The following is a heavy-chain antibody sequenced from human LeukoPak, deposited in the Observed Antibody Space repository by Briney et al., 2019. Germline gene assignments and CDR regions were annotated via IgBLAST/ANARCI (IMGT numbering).Heavy chain of an antibody. CDR1: GYTFTIYG. V-gene: IGHV1-18*01. D-gene: IGHD3-3*01. J-gene: IGHJ4*02. CDR2: ISAYNGNT. CDR3: ARARGGITIFGVVTDYSFDY. Sequence: ASVTVSFTASGYTFTIYGISWVRQAPGQGLEWMGWISAYNGNTNYAQKLQGRVTMTTDTSTSTAYMELRSLRSDDTAVYYCARARGGITIFGVVTDYSFDYWGQGTLVTVSS.